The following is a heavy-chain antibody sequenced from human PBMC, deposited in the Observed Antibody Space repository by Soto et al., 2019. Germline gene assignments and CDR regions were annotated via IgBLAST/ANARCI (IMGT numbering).Heavy chain of an antibody. J-gene: IGHJ4*02. D-gene: IGHD2-15*01. V-gene: IGHV5-10-1*01. CDR3: ARLPPPTYCSVSTCSGY. CDR1: GYSFTNYW. Sequence: PGASLKISGKGSGYSFTNYWINWVRQMPGKGLEWMGWIDPDASYTNYSPSFQGHVTISVDKAISTAYLQWSSLQASDTAIYYCARLPPPTYCSVSTCSGYWGQGTLVTVSS. CDR2: IDPDASYT.